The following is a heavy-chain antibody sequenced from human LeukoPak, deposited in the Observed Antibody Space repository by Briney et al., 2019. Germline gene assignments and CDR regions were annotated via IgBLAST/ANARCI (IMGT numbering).Heavy chain of an antibody. CDR2: INHSGST. Sequence: SETLSLTCTVSGGSISSGSYYWSWIRQPPGKGLEWIGEINHSGSTNYNPSLKSRVTISVDTSKNQFSLKLSSVTAADTAVYYCASRDCTNGVCSDYWGQGTLVTVSS. J-gene: IGHJ4*02. V-gene: IGHV4-39*07. D-gene: IGHD2-8*01. CDR1: GGSISSGSYY. CDR3: ASRDCTNGVCSDY.